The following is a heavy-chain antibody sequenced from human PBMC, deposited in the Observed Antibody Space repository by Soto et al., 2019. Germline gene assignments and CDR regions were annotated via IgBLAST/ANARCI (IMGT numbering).Heavy chain of an antibody. Sequence: TSETLSLTCTVSGGSISSYYWSWIRQPPGKGLEWTGYIYYSGSTNYNPSLKSRVTISVDTSKNQFSLKLSSVTAADTAVYYCARGIEGWYQGRYYYGMDVWGQGTTVTVSS. J-gene: IGHJ6*02. CDR1: GGSISSYY. D-gene: IGHD6-19*01. CDR2: IYYSGST. CDR3: ARGIEGWYQGRYYYGMDV. V-gene: IGHV4-59*01.